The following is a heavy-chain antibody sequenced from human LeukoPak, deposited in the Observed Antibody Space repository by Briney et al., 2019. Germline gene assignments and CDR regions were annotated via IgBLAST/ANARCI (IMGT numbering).Heavy chain of an antibody. D-gene: IGHD3-10*01. CDR2: FDPEDGET. CDR3: ATALITMVRGVRRPGAFDI. Sequence: ASVKVSCKVSGYTLTELSMHWVRQAPGKGVEWMGGFDPEDGETIYAQKFQGRVTMTEDTSTDTAYMELSSLRSEDTAVYYCATALITMVRGVRRPGAFDIWGQGTMVTVSS. CDR1: GYTLTELS. V-gene: IGHV1-24*01. J-gene: IGHJ3*02.